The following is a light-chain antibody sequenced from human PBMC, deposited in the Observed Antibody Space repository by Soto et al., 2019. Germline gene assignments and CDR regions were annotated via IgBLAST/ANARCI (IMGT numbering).Light chain of an antibody. Sequence: QSALTQPPSASGSPGQSVTISCTGTSSDVGGYNYVSWYQQHPGKAPKLMIYEVSKRPSGVPDRFSGSKSGNTASLTVSGLQAEDEADYYCSSYAGSSSWVFGGGTKLTVL. CDR3: SSYAGSSSWV. V-gene: IGLV2-8*01. CDR2: EVS. CDR1: SSDVGGYNY. J-gene: IGLJ3*02.